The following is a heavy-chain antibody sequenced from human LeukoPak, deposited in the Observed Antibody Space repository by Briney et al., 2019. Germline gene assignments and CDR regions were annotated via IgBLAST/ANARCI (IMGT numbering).Heavy chain of an antibody. V-gene: IGHV4-38-2*01. CDR2: IYHSGST. CDR3: ARGVVGAYYYYYMDV. D-gene: IGHD2-15*01. Sequence: SETLSLTCAVSGYSISSGYYWGWIRQPPGKGLEWIGSIYHSGSTYYNPSLKSRVTISVGTSKNQFSLKLSSVTAADTAVYYCARGVVGAYYYYYMDVWGKGTTVTVSS. J-gene: IGHJ6*03. CDR1: GYSISSGYY.